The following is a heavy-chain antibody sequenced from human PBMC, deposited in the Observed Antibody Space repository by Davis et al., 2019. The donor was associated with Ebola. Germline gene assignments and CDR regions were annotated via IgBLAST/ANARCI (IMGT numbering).Heavy chain of an antibody. CDR1: GYTFNLYG. Sequence: AASVKVSCKASGYTFNLYGITWVRQAPGQGLEWMGWISAYNGNTNYAQRFQDRVILTTDTSTSTAYMELRSLGYDDTAVYYCARDGKPGYFIEYWGQGTLVTVSS. J-gene: IGHJ4*02. D-gene: IGHD4-23*01. V-gene: IGHV1-18*01. CDR3: ARDGKPGYFIEY. CDR2: ISAYNGNT.